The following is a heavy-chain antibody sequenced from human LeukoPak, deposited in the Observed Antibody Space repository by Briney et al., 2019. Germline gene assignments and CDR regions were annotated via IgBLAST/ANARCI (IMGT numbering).Heavy chain of an antibody. CDR2: IRYDGSNK. J-gene: IGHJ4*02. V-gene: IGHV3-30*02. Sequence: GGSLRLSCAASGFTFSSYGMPWVRQAPGKGLEWVAFIRYDGSNKYYADSVKGRFTISRDNSKNTLYLQMNSLRAEDTAVYYCAKDGRLGGIAVAGTYFDYWGQGTLVTVSS. D-gene: IGHD6-19*01. CDR3: AKDGRLGGIAVAGTYFDY. CDR1: GFTFSSYG.